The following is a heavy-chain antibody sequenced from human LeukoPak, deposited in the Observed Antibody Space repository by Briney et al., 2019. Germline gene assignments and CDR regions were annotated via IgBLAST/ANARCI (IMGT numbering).Heavy chain of an antibody. Sequence: GGSLRLSCAASGFTFSSYVMTWVRQAPGIWLEWVSTISVGGGSTYYADSVKGRFTISRDNSKNTLHLQMHSLRVGDTAVYYCVTRGTTGTKYLEHWGQGTLVTVSS. CDR3: VTRGTTGTKYLEH. D-gene: IGHD1-1*01. J-gene: IGHJ4*02. CDR1: GFTFSSYV. V-gene: IGHV3-23*01. CDR2: ISVGGGST.